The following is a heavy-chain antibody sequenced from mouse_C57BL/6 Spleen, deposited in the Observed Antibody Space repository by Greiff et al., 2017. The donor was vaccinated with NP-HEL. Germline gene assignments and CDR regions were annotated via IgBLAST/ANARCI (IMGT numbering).Heavy chain of an antibody. CDR2: INPNNGGT. CDR3: ARANYGSSGGDY. CDR1: GYSFTDYY. V-gene: IGHV1-26*01. Sequence: EVQLQQSGPELVKPGASVKISCKASGYSFTDYYMNWVKQSHGKSLEWIGDINPNNGGTSYNQKFKGKATLTVDKSSSTAYMELRSLTSEDSAVYYCARANYGSSGGDYWGQGTTLTVSS. D-gene: IGHD1-1*01. J-gene: IGHJ2*01.